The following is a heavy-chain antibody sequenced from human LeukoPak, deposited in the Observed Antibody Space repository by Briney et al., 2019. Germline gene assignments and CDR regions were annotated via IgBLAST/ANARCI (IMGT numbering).Heavy chain of an antibody. CDR2: INGDGSTT. D-gene: IGHD3-10*01. CDR1: GFTFSTYW. V-gene: IGHV3-74*01. J-gene: IGHJ4*02. Sequence: GGSLRLSCAASGFTFSTYWMHWVRQAPGTGLVWVSRINGDGSTTSYADSVKGRFTISRDNAKNTLCLQMDGLRAEDTAVYYCTRGSDYGSGSYYNPFDYWGQGTLVTVSS. CDR3: TRGSDYGSGSYYNPFDY.